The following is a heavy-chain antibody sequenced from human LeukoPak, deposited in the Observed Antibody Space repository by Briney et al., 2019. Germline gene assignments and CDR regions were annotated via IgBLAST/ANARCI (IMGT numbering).Heavy chain of an antibody. V-gene: IGHV5-51*01. J-gene: IGHJ4*02. D-gene: IGHD5-12*01. CDR1: GYSFTSYW. CDR2: IYPGDSDT. Sequence: GESLKISCKGSGYSFTSYWIGWVRQMPGKGLEWMGIIYPGDSDTRYSPSFQGRVTISADKSISTAYLQWSSLKASDTAMYYCARHRGRDSGYDLIDYWGQGTLVTVSS. CDR3: ARHRGRDSGYDLIDY.